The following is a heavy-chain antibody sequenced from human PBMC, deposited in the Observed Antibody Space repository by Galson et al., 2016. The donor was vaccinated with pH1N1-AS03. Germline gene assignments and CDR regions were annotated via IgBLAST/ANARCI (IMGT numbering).Heavy chain of an antibody. CDR1: GFIFSNHG. CDR2: ISSHGKID. CDR3: AGANYQYYFDC. Sequence: SLRLSCAASGFIFSNHGMHWVRQAPGKGLEWVAVISSHGKIDYYADSVRGRFTISRDDSKNTLFLQMNSLRPDDTALYYCAGANYQYYFDCWGQGTLVTVSS. J-gene: IGHJ4*02. D-gene: IGHD1-7*01. V-gene: IGHV3-30*03.